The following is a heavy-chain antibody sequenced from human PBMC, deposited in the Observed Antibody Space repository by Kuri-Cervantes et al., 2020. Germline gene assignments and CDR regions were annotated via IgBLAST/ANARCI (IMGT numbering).Heavy chain of an antibody. D-gene: IGHD6-19*01. CDR2: IYYSGSA. J-gene: IGHJ4*02. CDR3: ARYRRDSSGWGFGY. Sequence: GSLRLSCTVSGGSISSSSYYWGWIRQPPGKGLEWIGSIYYSGSAYYNPSLKSRVTIPVHTSKNQFYLKLSSVTAADTAVYYCARYRRDSSGWGFGYWGQGTLVTVSS. V-gene: IGHV4-39*01. CDR1: GGSISSSSYY.